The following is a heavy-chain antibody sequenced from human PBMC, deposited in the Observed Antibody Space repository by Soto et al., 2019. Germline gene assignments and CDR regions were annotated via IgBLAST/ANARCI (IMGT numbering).Heavy chain of an antibody. D-gene: IGHD3-10*01. Sequence: PGGSLRLSCAASGFTFSSYAMSWVRQAPGKGLEWVSAISGSGGSTYYADSVKGRFTISRDNSKNTLYLQMNSLRAEDTAVYYCAKDRRFGELFLHTRDLDYWGQGTLVTVSS. CDR1: GFTFSSYA. J-gene: IGHJ4*02. CDR2: ISGSGGST. V-gene: IGHV3-23*01. CDR3: AKDRRFGELFLHTRDLDY.